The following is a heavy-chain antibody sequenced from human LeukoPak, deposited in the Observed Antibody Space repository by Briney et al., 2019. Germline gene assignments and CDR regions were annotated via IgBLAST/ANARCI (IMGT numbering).Heavy chain of an antibody. CDR1: GFTFSTYW. CDR3: ARVLRSTNWNAFNAFDI. Sequence: GGSLRLSCAVSGFTFSTYWMSWVRQAPGKGLEWVANIKQDGSEKYYVDSVKGRFTISRDNAKNSLYLQMNSLRAEDTSVYYCARVLRSTNWNAFNAFDIWGQGTMVTVSS. V-gene: IGHV3-7*04. D-gene: IGHD1-1*01. J-gene: IGHJ3*02. CDR2: IKQDGSEK.